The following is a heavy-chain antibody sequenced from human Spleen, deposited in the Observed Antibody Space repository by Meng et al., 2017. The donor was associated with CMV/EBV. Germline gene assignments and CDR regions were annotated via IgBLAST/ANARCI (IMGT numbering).Heavy chain of an antibody. V-gene: IGHV3-11*04. Sequence: GESLKISCAASGFTFTDYYMTWIRQAPGKGLEWVSYISTSGRTIFHADSVKGRFTVSRDNAKNSLYLQMNSLRAEDTAVYYCAKDSGYGPDYFDYWGQGTLVTVSS. CDR3: AKDSGYGPDYFDY. CDR1: GFTFTDYY. CDR2: ISTSGRTI. J-gene: IGHJ4*02. D-gene: IGHD5-12*01.